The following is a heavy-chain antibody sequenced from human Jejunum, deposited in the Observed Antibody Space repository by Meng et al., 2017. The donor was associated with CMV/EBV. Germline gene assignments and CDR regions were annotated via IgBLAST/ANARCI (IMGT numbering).Heavy chain of an antibody. CDR3: ASHQQFCSGGSCYSLGYYYGMDV. D-gene: IGHD2-15*01. J-gene: IGHJ6*02. V-gene: IGHV1-8*01. CDR2: MNPNNGNT. Sequence: INWVRQAPGQGLEWMGWMNPNNGNTGYAQKFQDRFTMTWNTSISTAYMELSSLRSGDTAIYYCASHQQFCSGGSCYSLGYYYGMDVWGQGTTVTVSS.